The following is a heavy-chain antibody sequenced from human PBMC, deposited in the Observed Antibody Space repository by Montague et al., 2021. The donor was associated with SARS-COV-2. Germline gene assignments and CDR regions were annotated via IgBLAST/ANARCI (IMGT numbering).Heavy chain of an antibody. CDR1: GASISRSSYY. CDR2: IDYSGNT. Sequence: SETLSLTCTVSGASISRSSYYWGWIRQPPGKGLEWIGNIDYSGNTHYNPSVKSRVTISVDTSKNQFSLTLSSVTAADTAIYYCARQGNSGNLIDYWGQGTLVTVSS. D-gene: IGHD3-10*01. CDR3: ARQGNSGNLIDY. J-gene: IGHJ4*02. V-gene: IGHV4-39*01.